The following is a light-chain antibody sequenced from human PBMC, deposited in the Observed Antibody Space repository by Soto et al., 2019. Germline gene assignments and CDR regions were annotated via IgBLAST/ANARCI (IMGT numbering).Light chain of an antibody. CDR1: SSNIGAGYD. CDR3: QSYDSSPHVV. V-gene: IGLV1-40*01. CDR2: GNS. Sequence: QSVLTQPPSVSGAPGQRVTISCTGSSSNIGAGYDVHWYQQLPGTAPKLLIYGNSNRPSGVPDRFSGSKSGTSASLAITGLQAEDEADYYCQSYDSSPHVVFSGGTKVTVL. J-gene: IGLJ2*01.